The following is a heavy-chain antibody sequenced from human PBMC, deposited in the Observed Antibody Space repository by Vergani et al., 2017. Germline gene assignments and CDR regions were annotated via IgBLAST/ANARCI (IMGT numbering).Heavy chain of an antibody. D-gene: IGHD4-17*01. CDR1: GNSIRSASY. J-gene: IGHJ5*02. Sequence: QVQLQESGPGLVKPSETLSLTCTVSGNSIRSASYWGWIRQSPGKGLEWIGTIHRSGSTYYNPSLKRLVTMSVDTSKNHLSLKLTSVTAADTALYYCARHVGYGDSDYPGDWFDPWGPGTLVTVSS. CDR3: ARHVGYGDSDYPGDWFDP. CDR2: IHRSGST. V-gene: IGHV4-38-2*02.